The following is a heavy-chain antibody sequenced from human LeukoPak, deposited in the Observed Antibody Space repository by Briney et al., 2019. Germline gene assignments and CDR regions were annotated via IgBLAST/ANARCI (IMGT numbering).Heavy chain of an antibody. CDR2: IYYSGST. CDR1: GGSISSGDYY. V-gene: IGHV4-30-4*01. Sequence: PSETLSLTCTVSGGSISSGDYYWSWIRQPPGKGLEWIGYIYYSGSTYYNPSLKSRVTISVDTSKNQFSLKLSSVTAADTAVYYCARAHERKDIVVVPAAQRVGAFDIWGQGAMVTVSS. J-gene: IGHJ3*02. D-gene: IGHD2-2*01. CDR3: ARAHERKDIVVVPAAQRVGAFDI.